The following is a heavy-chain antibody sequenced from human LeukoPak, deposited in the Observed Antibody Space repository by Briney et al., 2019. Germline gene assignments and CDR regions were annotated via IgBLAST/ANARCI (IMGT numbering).Heavy chain of an antibody. CDR3: ATAPLLSGWYVY. V-gene: IGHV1-24*01. Sequence: GASVKVSCKASGYTFTGYYMHWVRQAPGKGLEWMGGFDPEDGETIYAQKFQGRVTMTEDTSTDTAYMELSSLRSEDTAVYYCATAPLLSGWYVYWGQGTLVTVSS. CDR2: FDPEDGET. CDR1: GYTFTGYY. J-gene: IGHJ4*02. D-gene: IGHD6-19*01.